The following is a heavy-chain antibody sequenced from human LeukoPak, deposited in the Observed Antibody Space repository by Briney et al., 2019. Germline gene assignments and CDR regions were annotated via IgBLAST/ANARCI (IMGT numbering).Heavy chain of an antibody. Sequence: PPGGSLRLSCAASEFTFSSYAMSWVRQAPGKGLEWVSAISGSGGSTYYADSVKGRFTISRDNSKNTLYLQMNSLRAEDTAVYYCAKSGGSVTAIPPDVYWGQGTLVTVSS. D-gene: IGHD2-21*02. CDR3: AKSGGSVTAIPPDVY. J-gene: IGHJ4*02. V-gene: IGHV3-23*01. CDR1: EFTFSSYA. CDR2: ISGSGGST.